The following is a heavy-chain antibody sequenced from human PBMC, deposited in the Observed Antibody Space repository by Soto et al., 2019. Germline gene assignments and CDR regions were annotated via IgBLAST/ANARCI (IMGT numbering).Heavy chain of an antibody. D-gene: IGHD3-9*01. CDR3: VKDRGVRYWDWLPHYYYYGMDG. V-gene: IGHV3-64D*08. J-gene: IGHJ6*04. Sequence: GGSLRLSCSASGFTFSSYAMHWVRQAPGKGLEYVSAISSNGGSTYYADSVKGRFTISRDNSKNTLYLQMSSLRAEDTAVYYCVKDRGVRYWDWLPHYYYYGMDGWGKGTKVTVCS. CDR2: ISSNGGST. CDR1: GFTFSSYA.